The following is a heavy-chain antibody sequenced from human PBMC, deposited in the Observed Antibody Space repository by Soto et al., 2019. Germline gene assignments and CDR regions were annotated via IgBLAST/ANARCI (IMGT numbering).Heavy chain of an antibody. CDR3: ARAHYGDYGYGMDV. CDR2: IYHSGTT. CDR1: GGSISSGGYS. Sequence: QLQLQESGSGLVKPSQTLSLTCAVSGGSISSGGYSWSWIRQPPGKGLEWIGYIYHSGTTYYNPSLKSRVTISVDRSKNQFSLKLSSVTAAVTAVYYCARAHYGDYGYGMDVWGQGTTVTVSS. J-gene: IGHJ6*02. D-gene: IGHD4-17*01. V-gene: IGHV4-30-2*01.